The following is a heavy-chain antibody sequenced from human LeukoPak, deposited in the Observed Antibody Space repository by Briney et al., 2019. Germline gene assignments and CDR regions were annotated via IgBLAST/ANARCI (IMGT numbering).Heavy chain of an antibody. Sequence: GGSLRLSCAASGFIVSSNYMTWVRQAPGKGLEWVSVIYSGGSTYYADSMKGRFTISRDNSKSTLYLQMNSLRAEDTAVYYCARSNYPSGNFDYWGQGTLVTVSS. CDR1: GFIVSSNY. D-gene: IGHD1-26*01. CDR2: IYSGGST. V-gene: IGHV3-53*01. J-gene: IGHJ4*02. CDR3: ARSNYPSGNFDY.